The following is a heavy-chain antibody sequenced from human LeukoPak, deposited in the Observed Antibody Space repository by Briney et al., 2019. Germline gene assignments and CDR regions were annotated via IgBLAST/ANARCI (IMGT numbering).Heavy chain of an antibody. J-gene: IGHJ3*02. CDR2: INPNSGGT. V-gene: IGHV1-2*02. D-gene: IGHD1-26*01. CDR3: ARHRIVGARAAFDI. CDR1: GYTFTGYY. Sequence: ASVKVSCKASGYTFTGYYMHWVRQAPGQGLEWMGWINPNSGGTNYAQKFQGRVTMTRDTSISTAYMELSRLRSDDTAVYYCARHRIVGARAAFDIWGQGTMVTVSS.